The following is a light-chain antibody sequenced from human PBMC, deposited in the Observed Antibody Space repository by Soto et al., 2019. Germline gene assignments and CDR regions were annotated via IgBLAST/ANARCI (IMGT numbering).Light chain of an antibody. J-gene: IGKJ1*01. CDR3: QQSYSTPRT. Sequence: DIQITQSPNSVSASVGDRVTITCQASQNINNYLNWYQQKPGRAPKLLIYDASNLEAGVPSRFRGSGSGTDFTFTISRLQPEDIAPYYCQQSYSTPRTFAQGTKVDIK. CDR2: DAS. V-gene: IGKV1-33*01. CDR1: QNINNY.